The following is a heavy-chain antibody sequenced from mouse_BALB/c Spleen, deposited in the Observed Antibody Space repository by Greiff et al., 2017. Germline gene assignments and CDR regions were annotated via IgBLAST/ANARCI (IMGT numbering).Heavy chain of an antibody. CDR1: GFTFSSYA. CDR2: ISSGGSYT. V-gene: IGHV5-9-4*01. J-gene: IGHJ4*01. Sequence: EVKVVESGGGLVKPGGSLKLSCAASGFTFSSYAMSWVRQSPEKRLEWVAEISSGGSYTYYPDTVTGRFTISRDNAKNTLYLEMSSLRSEDTAMYYCARIHGPYAMDYWGQGTSVTVSS. CDR3: ARIHGPYAMDY.